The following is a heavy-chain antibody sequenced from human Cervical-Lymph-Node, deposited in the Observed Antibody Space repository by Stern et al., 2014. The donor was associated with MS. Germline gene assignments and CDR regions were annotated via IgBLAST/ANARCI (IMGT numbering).Heavy chain of an antibody. J-gene: IGHJ4*02. CDR1: GGTFSSYA. CDR2: IIPIFGTG. V-gene: IGHV1-69*01. D-gene: IGHD3-10*01. CDR3: ASGMVRGRGDY. Sequence: QLVQSGAEVKKPGSSVKVSCKASGGTFSSYAISWVRQAPGPGLEWMGGIIPIFGTGHYAQKCQGRVTITADESTSTAYMELSSLRSEDTAVYYCASGMVRGRGDYWGQGTLVTVSS.